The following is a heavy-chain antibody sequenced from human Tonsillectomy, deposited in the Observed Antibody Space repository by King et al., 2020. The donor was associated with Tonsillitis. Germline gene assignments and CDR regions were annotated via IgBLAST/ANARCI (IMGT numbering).Heavy chain of an antibody. J-gene: IGHJ5*01. CDR1: GFTFSGHS. V-gene: IGHV3-48*02. Sequence: VQLVESGGGLVKPGGSLTLSCTGSGFTFSGHSMNWVRQAPGKGLEWVAYITPTSSDIGYADSVKGRFTISRDNAKNLVLLQMNSLRDEDTAIYYCARDAAGDFRFWFDSWGQGTLVTVSS. CDR2: ITPTSSDI. D-gene: IGHD4-17*01. CDR3: ARDAAGDFRFWFDS.